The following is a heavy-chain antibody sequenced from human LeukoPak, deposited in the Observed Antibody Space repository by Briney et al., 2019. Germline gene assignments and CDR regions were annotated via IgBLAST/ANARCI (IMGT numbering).Heavy chain of an antibody. CDR1: GFTFSSYA. Sequence: GGSLRLSCAASGFTFSSYAMSWVRQAPGKGLEWVSAISGSGGSTYYADSVKGRFTISRDNSKNTLFLQMNNLGAEDTAVYYCAKNVWDRSGWLIEYWGQGTRVTVSS. CDR3: AKNVWDRSGWLIEY. CDR2: ISGSGGST. J-gene: IGHJ4*02. V-gene: IGHV3-23*01. D-gene: IGHD6-19*01.